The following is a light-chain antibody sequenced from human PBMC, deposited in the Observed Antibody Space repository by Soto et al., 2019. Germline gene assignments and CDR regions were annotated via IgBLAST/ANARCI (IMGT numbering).Light chain of an antibody. V-gene: IGKV3-20*01. Sequence: EIVLTQSPGTLSFSPGERATLTCRASQSVSSSYLAWFQQKPGQAPRLLIYGASSRATGIPDRFSGSGSGTDFTLTISRLEPEDFATYYCLQDYNYPLTFGGGTKVEIK. CDR3: LQDYNYPLT. J-gene: IGKJ4*01. CDR2: GAS. CDR1: QSVSSSY.